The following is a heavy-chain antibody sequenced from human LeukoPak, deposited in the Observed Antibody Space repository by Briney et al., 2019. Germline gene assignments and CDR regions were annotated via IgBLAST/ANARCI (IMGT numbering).Heavy chain of an antibody. D-gene: IGHD2-21*01. J-gene: IGHJ4*02. Sequence: VASVKVSCKASGGTFSSYAISWVRQAPGQGLEWMGGIIPIFGTANYAQKFQGRVTITADESTSTAYMELSSLRSEDTAMYYCARSGMRFRAYGYFDYWGQGTLVTVSS. CDR3: ARSGMRFRAYGYFDY. CDR1: GGTFSSYA. CDR2: IIPIFGTA. V-gene: IGHV1-69*13.